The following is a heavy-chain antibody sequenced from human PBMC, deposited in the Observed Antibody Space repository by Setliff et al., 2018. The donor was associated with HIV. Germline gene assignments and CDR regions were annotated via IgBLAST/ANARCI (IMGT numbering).Heavy chain of an antibody. CDR3: ARGRSRYYYDGSGYYVDY. CDR2: IYYIGNT. Sequence: PSETLSLTCTVSGGSISSHYWSWIRQPPGKGLEWIGYIYYIGNTNYNPSLKGRVTLSVDTSKNQLSLKLSSVTAADTAVYYCARGRSRYYYDGSGYYVDYWGQGTLVTVSS. V-gene: IGHV4-59*11. J-gene: IGHJ4*02. D-gene: IGHD3-22*01. CDR1: GGSISSHY.